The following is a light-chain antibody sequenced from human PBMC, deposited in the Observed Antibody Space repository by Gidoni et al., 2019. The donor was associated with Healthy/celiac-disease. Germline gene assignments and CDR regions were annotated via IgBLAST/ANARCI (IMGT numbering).Light chain of an antibody. J-gene: IGLJ3*02. CDR2: KDS. Sequence: SYELTQPPSVSVSPGQTARITCSGDALPKQYAYWYQQKTGQAPVLVIYKDSDRPSGIPERFSGSSSGTTVTLTISGVQAEDEADYYCQSADSSGTYTVFGGGTKLTVL. CDR1: ALPKQY. CDR3: QSADSSGTYTV. V-gene: IGLV3-25*03.